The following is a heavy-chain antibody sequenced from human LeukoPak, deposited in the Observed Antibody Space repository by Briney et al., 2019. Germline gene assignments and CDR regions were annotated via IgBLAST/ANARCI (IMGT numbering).Heavy chain of an antibody. J-gene: IGHJ4*02. D-gene: IGHD3-22*01. CDR2: VSDGGGST. V-gene: IGHV3-23*01. Sequence: PGGSLRLSCAASGFTFTSYSVSWVRPASGKGLEWVSAVSDGGGSTYYADSVKGRFTISRDNSKNTLYLQMNSLRAEDTAVYYCAKDDRYCFDYWGQGTLVTVSS. CDR1: GFTFTSYS. CDR3: AKDDRYCFDY.